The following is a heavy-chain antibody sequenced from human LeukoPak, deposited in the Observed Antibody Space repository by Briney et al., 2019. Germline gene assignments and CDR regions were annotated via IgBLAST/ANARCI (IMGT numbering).Heavy chain of an antibody. CDR1: GGTFSSYA. Sequence: SVKVSCKASGGTFSSYAISWVRQAPGQGLEWMGGIIPIFGTANYAQKFQGRVTMTRDTSMSTAYMELSSLTSEDTAIYYCARYCSGVDCYDRVADYWGQGTLVTVSS. CDR3: ARYCSGVDCYDRVADY. D-gene: IGHD2-21*02. J-gene: IGHJ4*02. V-gene: IGHV1-69*05. CDR2: IIPIFGTA.